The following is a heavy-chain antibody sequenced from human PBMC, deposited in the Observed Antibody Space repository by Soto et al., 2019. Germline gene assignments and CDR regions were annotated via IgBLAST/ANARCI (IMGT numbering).Heavy chain of an antibody. CDR2: ISSTSVYM. CDR3: ARGWLRDPWMY. V-gene: IGHV3-21*01. Sequence: EVQLVESGGGLVKPGGSLRLSCAASGFTFSTYNMNWVRQAPGKGLEWVASISSTSVYMYYANSLKGRCTISRANAKSSLYRQVNSLRAEDTAVYYCARGWLRDPWMYWGQGTLVTVSS. CDR1: GFTFSTYN. J-gene: IGHJ4*02. D-gene: IGHD5-12*01.